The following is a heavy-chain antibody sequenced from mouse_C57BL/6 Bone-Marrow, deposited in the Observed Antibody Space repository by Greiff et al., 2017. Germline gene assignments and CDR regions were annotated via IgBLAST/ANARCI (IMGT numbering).Heavy chain of an antibody. CDR1: GYTFTDYE. V-gene: IGHV1-15*01. D-gene: IGHD1-3*01. J-gene: IGHJ3*01. CDR3: TRGEWWFAY. Sequence: VQLQQPGAELVRPGASVTLSCKASGYTFTDYEMHWVKQTPVHGLEWIGAIDPETGGTAYNQKFKGKAILTADKSSSTAYLELRSLTSEDSAVYYCTRGEWWFAYWGQGTLVTVSA. CDR2: IDPETGGT.